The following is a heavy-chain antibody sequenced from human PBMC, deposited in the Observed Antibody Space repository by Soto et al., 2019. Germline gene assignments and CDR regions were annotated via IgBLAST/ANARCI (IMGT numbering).Heavy chain of an antibody. D-gene: IGHD3-9*01. V-gene: IGHV4-34*01. CDR2: INHSGST. J-gene: IGHJ6*02. CDR1: GGSFSGYY. Sequence: PSETLSLTCAVYGGSFSGYYWSWIRQPPGKGLEWIGEINHSGSTNYNPSLKSRVTISVDTSKNQFSLKLSSVTAADTAVYYCARDNRLLRYFDWLNYYGMDVWGQGTTVTVSS. CDR3: ARDNRLLRYFDWLNYYGMDV.